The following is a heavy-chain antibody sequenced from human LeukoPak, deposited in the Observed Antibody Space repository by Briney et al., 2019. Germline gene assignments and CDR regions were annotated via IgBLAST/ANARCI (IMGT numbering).Heavy chain of an antibody. Sequence: ASVKVSCKASGYTFIDYYMHWVRQAPGQGLEWMGWINPKSGGTNYAQKFQGRVTMTRDTSISTAYMELSRLRSDDTAVYYCARVRARWLPLHGEFDYRGQGTLVTVSS. CDR3: ARVRARWLPLHGEFDY. D-gene: IGHD3-10*01. V-gene: IGHV1-2*02. CDR1: GYTFIDYY. J-gene: IGHJ4*02. CDR2: INPKSGGT.